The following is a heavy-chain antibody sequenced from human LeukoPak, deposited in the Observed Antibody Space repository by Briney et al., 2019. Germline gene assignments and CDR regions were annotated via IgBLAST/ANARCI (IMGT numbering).Heavy chain of an antibody. CDR1: GYTFTGYY. Sequence: ASVKVSCKASGYTFTGYYMHWVRQAPGQGLEWMGWINPNSGGTNYAQTFQGRVTMTRDTSISTAYLELSRLRSDDTAVYYCARDLWGHGVAGTGYWGQGTLVTVSS. CDR3: ARDLWGHGVAGTGY. D-gene: IGHD6-19*01. J-gene: IGHJ4*02. V-gene: IGHV1-2*02. CDR2: INPNSGGT.